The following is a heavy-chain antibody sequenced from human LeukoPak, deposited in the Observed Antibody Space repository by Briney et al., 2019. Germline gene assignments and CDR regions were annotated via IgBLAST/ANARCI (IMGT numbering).Heavy chain of an antibody. CDR2: IIPIFGTA. V-gene: IGHV1-69*13. J-gene: IGHJ4*02. CDR3: ARSGYGDPDY. CDR1: GYTFTGYY. Sequence: SVKVSCKASGYTFTGYYMHWVRQAPGQGLEWMGGIIPIFGTANYAQKFQGRVTITADESTSTAYMELSSLRSEDTAVYYCARSGYGDPDYWGQGTLVTVSS. D-gene: IGHD4-17*01.